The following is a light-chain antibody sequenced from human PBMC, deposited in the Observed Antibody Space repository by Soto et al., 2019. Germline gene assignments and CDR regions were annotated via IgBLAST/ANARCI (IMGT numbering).Light chain of an antibody. CDR2: GAS. J-gene: IGKJ4*01. CDR1: QSVSSSY. V-gene: IGKV3-20*01. CDR3: QQYGSSPLT. Sequence: ESVFTQSPGTLSLSPGERATLSCRASQSVSSSYLAWYQQKPGQAPRLLIYGASSRATGIPDRFSGSGSGTDFTLTISRLEPEDFAVYYCQQYGSSPLTFGGGTKVDI.